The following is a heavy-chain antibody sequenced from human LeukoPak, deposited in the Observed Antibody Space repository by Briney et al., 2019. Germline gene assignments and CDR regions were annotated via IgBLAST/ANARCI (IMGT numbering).Heavy chain of an antibody. J-gene: IGHJ4*01. CDR3: ARDRGAYCGGDCYLGFDY. D-gene: IGHD2-21*02. V-gene: IGHV3-7*01. CDR1: GFTFSTYW. CDR2: IKQYGSET. Sequence: GGSLRLSCAASGFTFSTYWMSWVRQAPGKGLEWVANIKQYGSETYYVDSVRGRFTISRDNAKKSLYLQMTSLTAEDTAVYYCARDRGAYCGGDCYLGFDYWGRGTLVTVSS.